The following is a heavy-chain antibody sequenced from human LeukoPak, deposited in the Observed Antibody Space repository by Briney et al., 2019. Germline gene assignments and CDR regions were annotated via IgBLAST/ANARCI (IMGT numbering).Heavy chain of an antibody. CDR3: ARDHPFRYCSSTSCYAWDY. V-gene: IGHV3-21*01. Sequence: GGSLRLSCAASGFTFSSYSMNWVRQAPGKGLEWVSSISSSSSYIYYAVSVKGRFTISRDNAKNSLYLQMNSLRAEDTAVYYCARDHPFRYCSSTSCYAWDYWGQGTLVTVSS. CDR1: GFTFSSYS. D-gene: IGHD2-2*01. CDR2: ISSSSSYI. J-gene: IGHJ4*02.